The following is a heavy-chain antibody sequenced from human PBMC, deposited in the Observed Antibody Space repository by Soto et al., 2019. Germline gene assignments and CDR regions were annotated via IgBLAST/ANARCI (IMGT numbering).Heavy chain of an antibody. CDR2: IYYSGST. V-gene: IGHV4-59*01. Sequence: SETLSLTCTVSGGSISSYYWSWIRQPPGKGLEWIGYIYYSGSTNYNPSLKSRVTISVDTSKNQFSLKLSSVTAADTAVYYCARGEEVVATISGHYFDYWGQGTLVTVSS. CDR1: GGSISSYY. CDR3: ARGEEVVATISGHYFDY. D-gene: IGHD5-12*01. J-gene: IGHJ4*02.